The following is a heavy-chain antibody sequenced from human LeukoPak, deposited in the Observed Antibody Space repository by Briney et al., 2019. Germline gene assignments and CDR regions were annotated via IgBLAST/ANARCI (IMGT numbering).Heavy chain of an antibody. V-gene: IGHV3-23*01. CDR3: ARDRGDSSGWHNDAFDI. CDR2: ISGSGGST. Sequence: QTGGSLRLSCAASGFTFSSYAMSWVRQAPGKGLEWVSAISGSGGSTYYADSVKGRFTISRDNAKNSLYLQMNSLRAEDTAVYYCARDRGDSSGWHNDAFDIWGQGTMVTVSS. CDR1: GFTFSSYA. J-gene: IGHJ3*02. D-gene: IGHD6-19*01.